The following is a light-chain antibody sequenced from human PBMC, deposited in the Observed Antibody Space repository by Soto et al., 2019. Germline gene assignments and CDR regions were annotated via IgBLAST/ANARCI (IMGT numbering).Light chain of an antibody. J-gene: IGKJ1*01. CDR1: QGISSY. V-gene: IGKV1-9*01. CDR3: QQYHTWT. Sequence: DIQLTQSPSFLSASVGDRVTITCRASQGISSYLAWYQQKPGKAPKLLIYAASTLQSGVPSRFSGSGSGTEFTLTISSLQPEDFATYYCQQYHTWTFGQGTKVDIK. CDR2: AAS.